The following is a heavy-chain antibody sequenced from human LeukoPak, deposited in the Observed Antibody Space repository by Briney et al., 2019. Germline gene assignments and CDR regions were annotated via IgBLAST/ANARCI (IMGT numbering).Heavy chain of an antibody. CDR1: GYTFTSYA. CDR2: INAVNGNT. D-gene: IGHD3-22*01. J-gene: IGHJ3*02. CDR3: ARGLYYYDSSGYYYGRDAFDI. Sequence: GASVKVSCKASGYTFTSYAMHRVRQAPGQRLEWMGWINAVNGNTKYSQKFQGRVTITRDTSASTAYMELSSLRSEDTAVYYCARGLYYYDSSGYYYGRDAFDIWGQGTMVTVSS. V-gene: IGHV1-3*01.